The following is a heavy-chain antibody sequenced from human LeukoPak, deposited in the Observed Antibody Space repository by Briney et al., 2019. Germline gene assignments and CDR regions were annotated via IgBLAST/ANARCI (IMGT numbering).Heavy chain of an antibody. CDR2: IYHSGST. D-gene: IGHD6-6*01. CDR3: ARGGFPLVDSDAFDI. V-gene: IGHV4-38-2*02. CDR1: GYSISSGFY. Sequence: SETLSLTCTVSGYSISSGFYWGWIRQPPGKGPEWIGNIYHSGSTYYNPSLKSRVTISVDTSKNQFSLKLISVTAADTAVYYCARGGFPLVDSDAFDIWGQGTMVTVSS. J-gene: IGHJ3*02.